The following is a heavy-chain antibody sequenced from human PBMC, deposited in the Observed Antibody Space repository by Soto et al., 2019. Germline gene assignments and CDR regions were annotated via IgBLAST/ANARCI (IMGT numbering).Heavy chain of an antibody. D-gene: IGHD6-19*01. J-gene: IGHJ5*02. CDR2: IRSKAYGGTT. CDR1: GFTFGDYA. V-gene: IGHV3-49*03. Sequence: GGSLRLSCTASGFTFGDYAMSWFRQAPGKGLEWVGFIRSKAYGGTTEYAASVKGRFTISRDDSKSIAYLQMNSLKTEDTAVYYCTLSGWYRGTNWFDPWGQGTLVTVSS. CDR3: TLSGWYRGTNWFDP.